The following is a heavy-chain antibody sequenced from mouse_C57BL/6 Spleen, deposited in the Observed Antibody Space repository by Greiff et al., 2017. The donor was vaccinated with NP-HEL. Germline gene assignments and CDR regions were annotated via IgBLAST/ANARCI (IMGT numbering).Heavy chain of an antibody. J-gene: IGHJ3*01. CDR3: THYYGSSSWFAY. D-gene: IGHD1-1*01. Sequence: DVKLVESGAELVRPGASVKLSCTASGFNIKDDYMHWVKQRPEQGLEWIGWIDPENGDTEYASKFQGKATITADTSSNTAYLQLSSLTSEGTAVYYCTHYYGSSSWFAYWGQGTLVTVSA. CDR2: IDPENGDT. V-gene: IGHV14-4*01. CDR1: GFNIKDDY.